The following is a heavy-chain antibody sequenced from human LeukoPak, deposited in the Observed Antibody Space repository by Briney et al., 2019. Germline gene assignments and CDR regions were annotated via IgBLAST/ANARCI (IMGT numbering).Heavy chain of an antibody. CDR3: ARDLRITLVRGVIPPYGMDV. D-gene: IGHD3-10*01. CDR1: GGSFSGYY. Sequence: SETLSLTCAVYGGSFSGYYWSWIRQPPGKGLEWIGSIYYTGNTYYNPSLKRRATMSVDTSKNQFSLRLSSVTAADTAVYYCARDLRITLVRGVIPPYGMDVWGQGTSVTVSS. J-gene: IGHJ6*02. V-gene: IGHV4-34*11. CDR2: IYYTGNT.